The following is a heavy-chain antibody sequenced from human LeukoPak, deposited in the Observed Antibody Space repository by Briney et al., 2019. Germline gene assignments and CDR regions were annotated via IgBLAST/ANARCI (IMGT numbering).Heavy chain of an antibody. CDR1: GYTFTNYD. V-gene: IGHV1-8*01. Sequence: VASVTVSCKTSGYTFTNYDINWVRQATGQGLEWMGWMNPNSGDAGYAHKFQGRVTMTANTSINTAYMELSSLRSEDTAVYYCARMHYYDSGGSNWFDPWGQGTLVTVSS. D-gene: IGHD3-10*01. J-gene: IGHJ5*02. CDR2: MNPNSGDA. CDR3: ARMHYYDSGGSNWFDP.